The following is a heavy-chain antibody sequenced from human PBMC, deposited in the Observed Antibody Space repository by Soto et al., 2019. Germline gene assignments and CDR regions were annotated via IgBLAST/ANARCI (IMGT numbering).Heavy chain of an antibody. D-gene: IGHD3-22*01. CDR2: INHSGST. CDR3: ARDRVESGYPEYFQH. CDR1: GGSFSGYY. V-gene: IGHV4-34*01. Sequence: SETLSLTCAVYGGSFSGYYWSWIRQPPGKGLEWIGEINHSGSTNYNPSLKSRVTISLDTSINQFSLKLTSVTAADTAVYYCARDRVESGYPEYFQHWGQGTLVT. J-gene: IGHJ1*01.